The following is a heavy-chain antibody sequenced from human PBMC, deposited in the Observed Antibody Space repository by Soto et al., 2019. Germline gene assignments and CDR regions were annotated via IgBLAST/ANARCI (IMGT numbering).Heavy chain of an antibody. CDR1: GFPLSTSGVG. V-gene: IGHV2-5*01. J-gene: IGHJ6*02. CDR3: AHADYDFWSGLLMDV. CDR2: IYWNDDK. Sequence: SGPTLVNPTQTLTLTCTFSGFPLSTSGVGVGWIRQPPGKALEWLALIYWNDDKRYSPSLKSRLTITKDTSKNQVVLTMTNMDPVDTATYYCAHADYDFWSGLLMDVWGQGTTVTVSS. D-gene: IGHD3-3*01.